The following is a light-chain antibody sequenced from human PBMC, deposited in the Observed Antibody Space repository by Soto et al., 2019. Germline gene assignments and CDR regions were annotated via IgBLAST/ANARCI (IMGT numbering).Light chain of an antibody. V-gene: IGKV3-11*01. CDR1: QSVSSY. Sequence: EIVLTKSPATLALSPGERATLSGRASQSVSSYLAWYQQKPGQSPRLLIYDASTRATGIPARFSGSGSGTEFTLTISSLEPDDFAIYYCQQRTSCLTFGGGTKV. CDR3: QQRTSCLT. CDR2: DAS. J-gene: IGKJ4*01.